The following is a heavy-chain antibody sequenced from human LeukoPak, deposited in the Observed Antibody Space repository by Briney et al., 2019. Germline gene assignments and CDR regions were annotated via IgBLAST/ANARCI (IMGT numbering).Heavy chain of an antibody. CDR2: INHSGST. J-gene: IGHJ3*02. CDR3: ARGRVVPASSI. CDR1: GGSFSGYY. Sequence: PSETLSLTCAVYGGSFSGYYWSWIRQPPGKGLEWIGGINHSGSTNYNPSLKSRVTISVDTSKNQFSLELSSVTAADTAVYYCARGRVVPASSIWGQGTMVTVSS. V-gene: IGHV4-34*01. D-gene: IGHD2-2*01.